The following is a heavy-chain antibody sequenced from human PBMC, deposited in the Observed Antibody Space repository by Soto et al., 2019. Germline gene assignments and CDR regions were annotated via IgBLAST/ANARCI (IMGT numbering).Heavy chain of an antibody. Sequence: QVQLQQWGAGLLKPSETLSLTCAVYGGSFSGYYWSWIRQPPGKGLEWIGEINHSGSTNYNPSLKSRVTISVDTSKNQFSLKLSSVTAADTAVYYCARRGGSGSYWTLNYWGQGTLGTVSS. J-gene: IGHJ4*02. CDR3: ARRGGSGSYWTLNY. CDR2: INHSGST. CDR1: GGSFSGYY. V-gene: IGHV4-34*01. D-gene: IGHD3-10*01.